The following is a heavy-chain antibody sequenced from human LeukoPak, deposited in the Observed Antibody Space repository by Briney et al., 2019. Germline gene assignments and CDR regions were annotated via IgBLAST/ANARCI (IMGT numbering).Heavy chain of an antibody. V-gene: IGHV4-4*02. CDR2: FHLDGRT. CDR3: AREGGPYRPLDY. Sequence: SETLSLTCGVSGGSISSTNWWTWVRPPPGKGLEWIGEFHLDGRTNYSPSLQRRLAMSVDFSENHISLKLTSVTAADTAVYYCAREGGPYRPLDYTGQGLLVTVSS. CDR1: GGSISSTNW. J-gene: IGHJ4*02.